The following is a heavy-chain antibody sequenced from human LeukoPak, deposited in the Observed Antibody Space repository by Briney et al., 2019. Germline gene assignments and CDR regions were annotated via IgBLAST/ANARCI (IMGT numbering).Heavy chain of an antibody. CDR2: ISPIFGTT. D-gene: IGHD1-26*01. J-gene: IGHJ4*02. V-gene: IGHV1-69*06. Sequence: GSSVKVSCKASGGTLSNFDIHWVRQGPGQGLEWMGGISPIFGTTNYAQNFQGRVTITADKSTSTAYMELSSLRSEDTAVYYCAMEAYSRIPNPSRFDYWGQGTLVTVSS. CDR3: AMEAYSRIPNPSRFDY. CDR1: GGTLSNFD.